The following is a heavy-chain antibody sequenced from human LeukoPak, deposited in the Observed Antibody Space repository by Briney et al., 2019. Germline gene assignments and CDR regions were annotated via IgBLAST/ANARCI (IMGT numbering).Heavy chain of an antibody. CDR1: GFTFSSYS. CDR3: AREGSMIILVI. V-gene: IGHV3-21*01. J-gene: IGHJ3*02. Sequence: GGSLRLSCAASGFTFSSYSMNWVRQAPGKGLEWVSSISSSSSYICYADSVKGRFTISRDNAKNSLYLQMNSLRAEDTAVYYCAREGSMIILVIWGQGTMVTVYS. D-gene: IGHD3-16*01. CDR2: ISSSSSYI.